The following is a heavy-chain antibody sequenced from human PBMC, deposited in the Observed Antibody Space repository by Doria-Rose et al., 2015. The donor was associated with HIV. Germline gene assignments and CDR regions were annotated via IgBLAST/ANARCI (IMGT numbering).Heavy chain of an antibody. Sequence: SGPVLVKPTETLTLTCTVSGVSLSSPGMGVSWIRQPPGKALEWLANIFSDDERSDKTSLKSRLTISRGTSKSQVALTMTDMDPVDTATYYCARIKSSRWYHKYYFDFWGQGTLVIVSA. D-gene: IGHD6-13*01. J-gene: IGHJ4*02. CDR1: GVSLSSPGMG. CDR3: ARIKSSRWYHKYYFDF. V-gene: IGHV2-26*01. CDR2: IFSDDER.